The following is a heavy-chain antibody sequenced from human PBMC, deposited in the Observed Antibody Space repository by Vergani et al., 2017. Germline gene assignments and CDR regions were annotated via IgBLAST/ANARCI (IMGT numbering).Heavy chain of an antibody. J-gene: IGHJ4*02. D-gene: IGHD3-16*01. CDR3: AKHFRGWGIDY. CDR2: IKFDGSNQ. CDR1: GFTLSNYY. Sequence: VQLVVSGGGVVQRGGSLRLSCATSGFTLSNYYMQRIRQGPGKGLEFVAFIKFDGSNQYYADSVKGRFTLSRDFSKNTLYLQMNSLRTGDTATYYCAKHFRGWGIDYWGQGNQVIVSS. V-gene: IGHV3-30*02.